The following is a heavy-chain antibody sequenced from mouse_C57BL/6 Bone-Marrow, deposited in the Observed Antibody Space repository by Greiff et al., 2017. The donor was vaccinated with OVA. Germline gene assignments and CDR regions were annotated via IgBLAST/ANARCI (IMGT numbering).Heavy chain of an antibody. J-gene: IGHJ2*01. CDR3: ARYMSNYVLYYFDY. CDR2: IHPNSGST. Sequence: QVQLQQPGAELVKPGASVKLSCKASGYTFTSYWMHWVKQRPGQGLEWIGMIHPNSGSTNYNEKFKSKATLTVDKSSSTAYMQLSSLTFEDSAVYYCARYMSNYVLYYFDYWGQGTTLTVSS. D-gene: IGHD2-5*01. CDR1: GYTFTSYW. V-gene: IGHV1-64*01.